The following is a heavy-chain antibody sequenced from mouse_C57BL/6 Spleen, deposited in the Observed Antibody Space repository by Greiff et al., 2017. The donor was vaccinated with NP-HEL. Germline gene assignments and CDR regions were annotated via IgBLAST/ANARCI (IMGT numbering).Heavy chain of an antibody. CDR3: ARETSTWGYFDY. J-gene: IGHJ2*01. D-gene: IGHD2-1*01. CDR2: IYPGSGNT. Sequence: QVQLQQSGAELVRPGASVKLSCKASGYTFTDYYINWVKQRPGQGLEWIARIYPGSGNTYYNEKFKGKATLTAEKSSSTAYMQLSSLTSEDSAVYFCARETSTWGYFDYWGQGTTLTVSS. CDR1: GYTFTDYY. V-gene: IGHV1-76*01.